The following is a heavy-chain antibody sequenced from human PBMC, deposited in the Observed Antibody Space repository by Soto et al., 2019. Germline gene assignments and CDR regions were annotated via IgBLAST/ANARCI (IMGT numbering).Heavy chain of an antibody. CDR1: GYTFTSYA. CDR2: INAGNGNT. CDR3: ARVSYYGSGSYYSPRYYYYGMDV. J-gene: IGHJ6*02. V-gene: IGHV1-3*01. D-gene: IGHD3-10*01. Sequence: QVQLVQSGAEVKKPGASVKVSCKASGYTFTSYAMHWVRQAPGQRLEWMGWINAGNGNTKYSQKFRGRVTITRDTSASTAYMELSSLRSEDTAVYYCARVSYYGSGSYYSPRYYYYGMDVWGQGTTVTVSS.